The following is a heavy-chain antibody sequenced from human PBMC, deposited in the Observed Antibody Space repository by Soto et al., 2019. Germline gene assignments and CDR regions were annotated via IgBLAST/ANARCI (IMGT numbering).Heavy chain of an antibody. D-gene: IGHD6-13*01. Sequence: EVQLLESGGGLVQPGESLRLSCAASGFTFSSYALTWVRQAPGKGLEWVSAISNNGGSTYYADSVKGRFTVSRDNSKNTLYLQMSSLRAEDTAVYYCAPGYIAGPTGWFDPWGQGTLVTVSS. J-gene: IGHJ5*02. V-gene: IGHV3-23*01. CDR2: ISNNGGST. CDR1: GFTFSSYA. CDR3: APGYIAGPTGWFDP.